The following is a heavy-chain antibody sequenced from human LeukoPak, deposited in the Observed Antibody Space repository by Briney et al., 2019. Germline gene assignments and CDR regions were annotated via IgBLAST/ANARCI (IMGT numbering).Heavy chain of an antibody. D-gene: IGHD3-3*01. V-gene: IGHV3-30-3*01. J-gene: IGHJ4*02. CDR3: ARDPGTIFDVLNYHLDY. Sequence: GGSLRLSCAASRFTFSSYPMHWVRQTPGKGLEWVAILSSDGVNKRYADSVQGRFTISRDNFKNTLYLQMNSLTAEDTAIYYCARDPGTIFDVLNYHLDYWGQGTLVTVSS. CDR1: RFTFSSYP. CDR2: LSSDGVNK.